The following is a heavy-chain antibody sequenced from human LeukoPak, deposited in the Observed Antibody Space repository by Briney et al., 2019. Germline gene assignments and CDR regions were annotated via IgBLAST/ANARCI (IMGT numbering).Heavy chain of an antibody. CDR2: ISAYNGNT. Sequence: ASVKVSCKASGYTFTSYGISWVRQAPGQGLEWMGWISAYNGNTNYAQKLQGRVTMTTDTSTSTACMELRSLRSDDTAVYYCARDEVVPAAISAFDIWGQGTMVTVSS. D-gene: IGHD2-2*01. CDR3: ARDEVVPAAISAFDI. CDR1: GYTFTSYG. V-gene: IGHV1-18*01. J-gene: IGHJ3*02.